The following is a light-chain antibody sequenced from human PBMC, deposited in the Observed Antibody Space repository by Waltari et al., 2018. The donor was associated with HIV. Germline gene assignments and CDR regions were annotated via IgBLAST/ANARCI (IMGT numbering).Light chain of an antibody. J-gene: IGLJ3*02. CDR1: ALPKQY. CDR2: KDS. CDR3: QSADNSGCWV. V-gene: IGLV3-25*03. Sequence: SYELTQPPSVSVSPGQTARITCSGDALPKQYTFWYQQKPGQAPVLVIYKDSERPSGTPERFSASTSGTTVTLTIIGVQAEDEADYYCQSADNSGCWVFGGGTKLTVL.